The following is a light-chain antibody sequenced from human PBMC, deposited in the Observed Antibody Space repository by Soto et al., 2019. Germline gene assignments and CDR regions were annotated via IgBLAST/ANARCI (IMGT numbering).Light chain of an antibody. J-gene: IGLJ1*01. Sequence: QSVLTQPASVSGSPGQSITISCTGTSSDVGGYNYVSWYQHHPGNAPKLIIYDVSNRPSGVSNRFSGSKSGNTASLTISGLLAEDEADYICISYTSCTYYVFGTGTKLTVL. CDR1: SSDVGGYNY. V-gene: IGLV2-14*03. CDR2: DVS. CDR3: ISYTSCTYYV.